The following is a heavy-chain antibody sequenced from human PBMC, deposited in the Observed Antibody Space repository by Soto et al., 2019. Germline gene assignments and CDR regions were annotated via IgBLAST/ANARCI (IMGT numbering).Heavy chain of an antibody. D-gene: IGHD6-19*01. CDR1: GFTFSSYA. V-gene: IGHV3-30-3*01. CDR2: ISHDGSSI. J-gene: IGHJ4*02. CDR3: ARVRQQWLVSAHYFDC. Sequence: QVQLMESGGAVVQPGRSLRLSCAASGFTFSSYAMHWVRQAPGKGLEWVAIISHDGSSICYGDSVKGRFTISRDNSKSTLYLQMNSLRSEDTAVYYCARVRQQWLVSAHYFDCWGQGTLVTVSS.